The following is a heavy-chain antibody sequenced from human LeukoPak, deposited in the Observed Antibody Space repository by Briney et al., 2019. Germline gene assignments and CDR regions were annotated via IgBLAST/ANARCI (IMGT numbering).Heavy chain of an antibody. CDR1: GFTFSDSY. CDR3: GRGHWGLDY. Sequence: TGGSLRLSCAASGFTFSDSYMTWIRQAPGKGLEWVSYISNSGGSIYYADSVKGRFTTSRDNAKSSLYLQMNSLRAEDTAVYYCGRGHWGLDYWGQGALVTVSS. J-gene: IGHJ4*02. D-gene: IGHD7-27*01. V-gene: IGHV3-11*04. CDR2: ISNSGGSI.